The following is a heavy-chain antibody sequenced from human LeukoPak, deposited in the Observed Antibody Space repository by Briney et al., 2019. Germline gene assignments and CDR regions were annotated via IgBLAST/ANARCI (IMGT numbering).Heavy chain of an antibody. J-gene: IGHJ3*02. CDR3: ARAGDDAFDI. CDR2: INPSGGST. Sequence: ASVKVSCKASGYTFTSCYMHWVRQAPGEGSEWMGIINPSGGSTSYAQKFQGRVTMTRDTSTSTVYMELSSLRSEDTAVYYCARAGDDAFDIWGQGTMVTVSS. CDR1: GYTFTSCY. V-gene: IGHV1-46*01.